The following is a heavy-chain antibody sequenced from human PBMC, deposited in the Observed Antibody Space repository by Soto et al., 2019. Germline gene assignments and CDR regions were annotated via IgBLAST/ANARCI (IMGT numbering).Heavy chain of an antibody. J-gene: IGHJ4*02. Sequence: QVQLVQSGAEVKKPGASVKLSCRTSGYTFTHYYIHWVRQAPGQGLEWLAIINPASGSTNYAQDFQGRVTLTIDTSTTTXYMELSGLRAEDTAIFYCARDLAAGDYWGQGTLVTVSS. D-gene: IGHD6-13*01. CDR3: ARDLAAGDY. CDR2: INPASGST. CDR1: GYTFTHYY. V-gene: IGHV1-46*01.